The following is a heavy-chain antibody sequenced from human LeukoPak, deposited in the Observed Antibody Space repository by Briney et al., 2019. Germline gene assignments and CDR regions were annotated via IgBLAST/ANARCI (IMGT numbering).Heavy chain of an antibody. J-gene: IGHJ5*02. Sequence: PSETLSLTCTVSGGSISSYYWSWIRQPPGKGLEWIGYIYYSGSTNYNPSLKSRVTISVDTSKNQFSLKLSSVTAADTAVYYCARDGPYYYDSSGYYPSGAHLRFDPWGQGTLVTVSS. D-gene: IGHD3-22*01. CDR1: GGSISSYY. CDR3: ARDGPYYYDSSGYYPSGAHLRFDP. V-gene: IGHV4-59*01. CDR2: IYYSGST.